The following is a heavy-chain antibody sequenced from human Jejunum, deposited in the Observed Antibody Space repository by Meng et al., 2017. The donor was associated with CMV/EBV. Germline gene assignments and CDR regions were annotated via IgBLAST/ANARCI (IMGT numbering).Heavy chain of an antibody. J-gene: IGHJ4*02. Sequence: GYYWTWIRQPPGKGLEWIGEINHRGSTKYNPSLKSRVTISIDTSKNQFSLNLSSVTAADTALYYCARGGRVDCTSTSCYWAHYFDYWGQGTLVTVSS. CDR1: GYY. CDR2: INHRGST. D-gene: IGHD2-2*01. V-gene: IGHV4-34*01. CDR3: ARGGRVDCTSTSCYWAHYFDY.